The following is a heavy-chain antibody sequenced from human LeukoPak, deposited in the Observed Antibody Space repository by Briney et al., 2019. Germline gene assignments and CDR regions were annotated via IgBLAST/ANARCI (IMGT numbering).Heavy chain of an antibody. J-gene: IGHJ4*02. CDR1: GFTFSPYS. D-gene: IGHD3-22*01. Sequence: GGSLRLSCAASGFTFSPYSMNWVRQAPGKGLEWVSSISGSSLYIYCADSVKGRFTISRDNAKNSLYLQMNSLRAEDTAVYYCARDPPYYDNSGYYYDYWGQGTLVTVSS. V-gene: IGHV3-21*01. CDR2: ISGSSLYI. CDR3: ARDPPYYDNSGYYYDY.